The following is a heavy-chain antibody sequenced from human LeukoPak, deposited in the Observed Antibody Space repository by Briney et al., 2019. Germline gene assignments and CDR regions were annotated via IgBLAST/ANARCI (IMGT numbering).Heavy chain of an antibody. Sequence: EGSLRLSCAASGFTVSSNYMSWVRQAPGKGLEWVSVIYSGGSTYYADSVKGRFTISRDNSKNTLYLQMNSLRAEDTAVYYCARLTWIRADYWGQGTLVTVSS. J-gene: IGHJ4*02. CDR1: GFTVSSNY. V-gene: IGHV3-66*02. CDR2: IYSGGST. D-gene: IGHD5-18*01. CDR3: ARLTWIRADY.